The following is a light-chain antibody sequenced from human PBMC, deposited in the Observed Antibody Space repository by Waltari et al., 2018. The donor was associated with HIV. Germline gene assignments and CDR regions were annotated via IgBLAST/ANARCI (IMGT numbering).Light chain of an antibody. CDR3: QQTYRLPQT. Sequence: DIQMTQSPSSLSASVGDRVTITCRASQTINGNLNWYQQIPGTAPKLLLFGASTLQTGVPARFSGSGSGTHFTLTVTSLQPEDFATYCCQQTYRLPQTFGQGTRVDIK. CDR1: QTINGN. J-gene: IGKJ5*01. CDR2: GAS. V-gene: IGKV1-39*01.